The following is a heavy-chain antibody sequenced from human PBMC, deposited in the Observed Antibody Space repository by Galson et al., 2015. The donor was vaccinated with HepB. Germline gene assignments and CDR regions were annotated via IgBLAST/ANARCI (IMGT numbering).Heavy chain of an antibody. CDR3: ARGRRIWDS. J-gene: IGHJ4*02. Sequence: SLRLSCAASGFTFSSFWMTWVRQAPGKGLEWVAHVRQDGNEKYYVDSVRGRFTISRDNAKNSLYLQLNSLRAEDTAVYYCARGRRIWDSWGQGTLVTVSS. D-gene: IGHD3-16*01. V-gene: IGHV3-7*03. CDR2: VRQDGNEK. CDR1: GFTFSSFW.